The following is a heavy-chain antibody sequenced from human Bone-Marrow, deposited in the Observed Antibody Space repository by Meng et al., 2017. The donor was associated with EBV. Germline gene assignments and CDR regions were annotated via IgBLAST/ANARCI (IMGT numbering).Heavy chain of an antibody. V-gene: IGHV4-4*02. D-gene: IGHD6-19*01. CDR1: GRSISRSNC. CDR3: ARGQSIAVAVSTNYFDY. CDR2: IYHSGST. J-gene: IGHJ4*02. Sequence: GQLEESGPGLVKPSGTLSRTCAVSGRSISRSNCWSWVRQPPGKGLEWIGEIYHSGSTNYNPSLKSRVTISVDKSKNQFSLKLSSVTAADTAVYYCARGQSIAVAVSTNYFDYWGQGTLVTVSS.